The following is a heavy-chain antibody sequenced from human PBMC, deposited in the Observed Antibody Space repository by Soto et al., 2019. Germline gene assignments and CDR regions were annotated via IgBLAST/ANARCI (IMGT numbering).Heavy chain of an antibody. V-gene: IGHV1-69*13. CDR2: IIPIFGTA. J-gene: IGHJ4*02. D-gene: IGHD3-10*01. CDR3: ARMYYYGSGSYPIDY. CDR1: GGTFSSYA. Sequence: GASVKVSCKASGGTFSSYAISWVRQAPGQGLEWMGGIIPIFGTANYAQKFQGRVTITADESTSTAYMELSSLRSEDTAVYYCARMYYYGSGSYPIDYWGQGTLVTAPQ.